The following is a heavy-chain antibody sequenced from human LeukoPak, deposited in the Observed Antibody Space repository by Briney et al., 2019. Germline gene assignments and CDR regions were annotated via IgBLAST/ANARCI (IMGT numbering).Heavy chain of an antibody. CDR2: FYHGGST. D-gene: IGHD3-22*01. J-gene: IGHJ2*01. Sequence: PSETLSLTCTVSGYSISTGYYWDWIRQPPGKGLEWIGTFYHGGSTYYNPSLKSRVTISVDTSKNQFSLNLTSVTAADTAVYYCARAYDSSGYYYWYFDLWGRGTLVTVSS. V-gene: IGHV4-38-2*02. CDR1: GYSISTGYY. CDR3: ARAYDSSGYYYWYFDL.